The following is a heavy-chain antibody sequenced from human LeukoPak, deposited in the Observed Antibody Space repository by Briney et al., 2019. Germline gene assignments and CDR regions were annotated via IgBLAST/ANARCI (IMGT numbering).Heavy chain of an antibody. CDR1: GFTVSSNY. CDR3: ARENGHCSGGSCYFYFDY. Sequence: GGSLRLSCAASGFTVSSNYMSWVRQAPGKGLEWVSVIYSGGSTYYADSVKGRFTISRDNSKNTLYLQMNSLRAEDTAVYYCARENGHCSGGSCYFYFDYWGQGILVTVSS. D-gene: IGHD2-15*01. V-gene: IGHV3-53*01. CDR2: IYSGGST. J-gene: IGHJ4*02.